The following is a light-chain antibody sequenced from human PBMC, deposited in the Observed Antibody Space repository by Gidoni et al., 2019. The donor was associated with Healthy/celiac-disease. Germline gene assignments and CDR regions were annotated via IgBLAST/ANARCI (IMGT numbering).Light chain of an antibody. Sequence: QSVLTQPPSVSGAPGQRVTISCTGSSSNIGAGYDVHWYQQLPGTAPKLLIYGNSNRPSGVPDRCSGSKSGTSASLAITGLQAEDEADYYCQSYDSSLSGDVFGTGTKVTVL. CDR3: QSYDSSLSGDV. J-gene: IGLJ1*01. CDR2: GNS. V-gene: IGLV1-40*01. CDR1: SSNIGAGYD.